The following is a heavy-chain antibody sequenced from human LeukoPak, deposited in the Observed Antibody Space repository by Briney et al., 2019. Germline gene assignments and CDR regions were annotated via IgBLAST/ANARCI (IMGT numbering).Heavy chain of an antibody. J-gene: IGHJ4*02. CDR1: DGSLSSTIYH. D-gene: IGHD1-26*01. Sequence: SETLSLTCTVSDGSLSSTIYHWGWIRQPPGKGLEWIGNIYYSGTTSYNPSLKSRVTISTDTSKNQFSLRLNSVTAADAAVYYCARKSGALPLLWWGQGTLVTVSS. CDR3: ARKSGALPLLW. CDR2: IYYSGTT. V-gene: IGHV4-39*07.